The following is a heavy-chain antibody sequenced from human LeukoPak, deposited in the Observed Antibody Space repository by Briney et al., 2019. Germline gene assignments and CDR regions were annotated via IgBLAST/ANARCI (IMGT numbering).Heavy chain of an antibody. Sequence: GGSLRLSGAASGFTCSSYGMHWVRQAPGKGLEWVAFIRYDGSNKYYADSVKGRFTISRDNSKNTLYLQMNSLRAEDTAVYYCAKDAYYYGSGSFDDYWGQGTLVTVSS. CDR2: IRYDGSNK. D-gene: IGHD3-10*01. CDR1: GFTCSSYG. J-gene: IGHJ4*02. CDR3: AKDAYYYGSGSFDDY. V-gene: IGHV3-30*02.